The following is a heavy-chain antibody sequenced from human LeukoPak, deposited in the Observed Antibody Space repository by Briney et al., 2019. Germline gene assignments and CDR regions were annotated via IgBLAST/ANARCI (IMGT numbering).Heavy chain of an antibody. Sequence: ASVKVSCKASGGTFSSYAISWVRQAPGQGLEWMGGIIPIFGTANYAQKFQGRVTITRDTSASTAYMELSSLRSEDTAVYYCARSSVGKRYYDSSGPNLPDHGMDVWGQGTTVTVSS. CDR3: ARSSVGKRYYDSSGPNLPDHGMDV. CDR1: GGTFSSYA. J-gene: IGHJ6*02. D-gene: IGHD3-22*01. V-gene: IGHV1-69*05. CDR2: IIPIFGTA.